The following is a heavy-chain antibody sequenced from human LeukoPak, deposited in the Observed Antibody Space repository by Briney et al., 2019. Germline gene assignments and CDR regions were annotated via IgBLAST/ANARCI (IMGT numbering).Heavy chain of an antibody. CDR1: GYTFTSYY. D-gene: IGHD1-26*01. V-gene: IGHV1-46*01. Sequence: ASVKVSCKASGYTFTSYYMHWVRQAPGQGLEWMGIINPSGGSTSYAQKFQGRVTMTRDMSTSTVYMELSSLRSEDTAVYYCARDSRRNSIVGATSLGYWGQGTLVTVSS. CDR3: ARDSRRNSIVGATSLGY. J-gene: IGHJ4*02. CDR2: INPSGGST.